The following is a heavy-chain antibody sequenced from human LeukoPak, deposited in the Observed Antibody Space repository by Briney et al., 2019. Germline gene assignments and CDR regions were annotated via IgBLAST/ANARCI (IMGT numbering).Heavy chain of an antibody. D-gene: IGHD2-2*01. J-gene: IGHJ4*02. V-gene: IGHV4-39*07. CDR2: IYYSETTGTT. CDR3: ARGLPNRSLVVVPAAFDY. Sequence: PSETLSLTCSVSGVSIRTSNDYWGWIRQPPGQGLEWIGSIYYSETTGTTYYHPSLRSRVTMSVDSSKNQFSLNLTLVTAADTATYYCARGLPNRSLVVVPAAFDYWGQGTRVTVSS. CDR1: GVSIRTSNDY.